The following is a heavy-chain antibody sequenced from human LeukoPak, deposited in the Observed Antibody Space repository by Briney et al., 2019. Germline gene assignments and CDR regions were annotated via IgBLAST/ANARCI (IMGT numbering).Heavy chain of an antibody. J-gene: IGHJ4*02. CDR2: IKKDGSEK. CDR1: GFTFSSYW. Sequence: GGSLRLSCAASGFTFSSYWMSWVRQAPGKGLEWVANIKKDGSEKYYVDSVKGRFTISRDNAKNSLYLQMNSLRAEDTAVYYCARGQLSSTSPFNYWGQGTLVTVSS. V-gene: IGHV3-7*01. CDR3: ARGQLSSTSPFNY. D-gene: IGHD2-2*01.